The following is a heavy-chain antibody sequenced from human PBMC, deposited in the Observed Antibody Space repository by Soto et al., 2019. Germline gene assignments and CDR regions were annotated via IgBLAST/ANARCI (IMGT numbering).Heavy chain of an antibody. D-gene: IGHD3-9*01. V-gene: IGHV3-66*01. CDR1: GFTVSSNY. CDR3: ARVNYDILTGYPAPDY. Sequence: GGSLRLSCAASGFTVSSNYMSWVRQAPGKGLEWVSVIYSGGSTYYADSVKGRFTISRDNSKNTLYLQMNSLRAEDTAVYYCARVNYDILTGYPAPDYWGQGTRVTVSS. J-gene: IGHJ4*02. CDR2: IYSGGST.